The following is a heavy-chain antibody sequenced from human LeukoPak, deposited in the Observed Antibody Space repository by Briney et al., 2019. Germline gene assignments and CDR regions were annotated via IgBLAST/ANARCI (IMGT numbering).Heavy chain of an antibody. V-gene: IGHV1-2*02. CDR1: GYTFTNFG. CDR2: INPNSGGT. CDR3: ARDQKSLRDFWSGYSNPQEYYYMDV. Sequence: GASVKVSCKASGYTFTNFGVTWVRQAPGQGLEWMGWINPNSGGTNYAQKFQGRVTMTRDTSISTAYMELSRLRSDDTAVYYCARDQKSLRDFWSGYSNPQEYYYMDVWGKGTTVTVSS. D-gene: IGHD3-3*01. J-gene: IGHJ6*03.